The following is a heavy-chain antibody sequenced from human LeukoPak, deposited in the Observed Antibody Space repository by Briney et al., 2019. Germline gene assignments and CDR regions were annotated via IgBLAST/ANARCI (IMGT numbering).Heavy chain of an antibody. J-gene: IGHJ5*02. CDR2: ISHDESTK. CDR1: GFTFSNFG. V-gene: IGHV3-33*01. CDR3: ARDRVTRQLWKSFDT. Sequence: GGSLRLSCEASGFTFSNFGLHWVRQAPGKGLEWVGDISHDESTKNYADSLKGRFSISRDNSRNTLYLQMNSLRAGDTAVYYCARDRVTRQLWKSFDTCGQGPVVIVPS. D-gene: IGHD1-1*01.